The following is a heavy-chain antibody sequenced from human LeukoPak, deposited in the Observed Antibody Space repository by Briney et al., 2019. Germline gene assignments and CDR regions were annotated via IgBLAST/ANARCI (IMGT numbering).Heavy chain of an antibody. V-gene: IGHV3-23*01. D-gene: IGHD1-7*01. CDR3: ARDPNGNYVGAFDFQR. CDR2: ISGSGGST. J-gene: IGHJ1*01. Sequence: GGYLRLSCAASAFTFSSYAMSWVRQAPGQGLEWVSAISGSGGSTYYADSVKGRFTISRDNYKDTLYLQMNSLRADDTAVYYCARDPNGNYVGAFDFQRWGQGTLVIVSS. CDR1: AFTFSSYA.